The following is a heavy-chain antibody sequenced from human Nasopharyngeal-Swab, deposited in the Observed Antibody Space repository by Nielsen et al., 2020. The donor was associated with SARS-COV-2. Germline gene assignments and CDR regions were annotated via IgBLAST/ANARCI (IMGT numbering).Heavy chain of an antibody. J-gene: IGHJ6*02. CDR3: ARKVLEGYYYYGMDV. Sequence: ASVKVSCKASGYTFTSYAMHWVRQAPGQRLEWMGWINAGNGNTKYSQKFQGRVTITRDTSASTAYMELSSLRSEDTAVYYCARKVLEGYYYYGMDVWGQGTTVTVSS. CDR2: INAGNGNT. V-gene: IGHV1-3*01. CDR1: GYTFTSYA. D-gene: IGHD3-3*01.